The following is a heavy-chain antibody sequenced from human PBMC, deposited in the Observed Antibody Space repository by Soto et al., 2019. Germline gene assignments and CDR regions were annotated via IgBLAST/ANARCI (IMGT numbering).Heavy chain of an antibody. J-gene: IGHJ6*02. D-gene: IGHD3-10*01. CDR1: GFTFSSYS. V-gene: IGHV3-64D*08. CDR3: VKLFSHPLWFGELLRGMDV. Sequence: HPGGSLRLSCAASGFTFSSYSMNWVRQAPGKGREWVSSISSSGSTTYYADSVKGRFTISRDNSKNTLYLQMSSLRAEDTAVYYCVKLFSHPLWFGELLRGMDVWGQGTTVTVSS. CDR2: ISSSGSTT.